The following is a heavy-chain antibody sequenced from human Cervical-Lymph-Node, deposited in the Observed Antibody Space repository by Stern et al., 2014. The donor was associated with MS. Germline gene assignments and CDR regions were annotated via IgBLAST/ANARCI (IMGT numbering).Heavy chain of an antibody. CDR3: ARELPDSSGYHSYAFDI. CDR1: GYTFTSYG. Sequence: VHLVESGAEVKKPGASVKVSCKASGYTFTSYGISWVRQAPGQGLEWMGWLSAYNGNTNYAQKLQGRVTMTTDTSTSTAYMELRSLRSDDTAVYYCARELPDSSGYHSYAFDIWGQGTMVTVSS. V-gene: IGHV1-18*01. J-gene: IGHJ3*02. D-gene: IGHD3-22*01. CDR2: LSAYNGNT.